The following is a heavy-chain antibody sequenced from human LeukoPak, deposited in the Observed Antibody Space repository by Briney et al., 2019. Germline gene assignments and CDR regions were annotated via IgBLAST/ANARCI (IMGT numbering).Heavy chain of an antibody. V-gene: IGHV4-59*01. Sequence: NPSETLSLTCTVSGGSISSYYWSWIRQTPGKGLEWIGYIYYSGSTNYNPSLKSRVTISVDTSKNQFSLKLSSVTAADTAVYYCARQYSSSWYSNWFDPWGQGTLVTVSS. CDR2: IYYSGST. D-gene: IGHD6-13*01. CDR1: GGSISSYY. J-gene: IGHJ5*02. CDR3: ARQYSSSWYSNWFDP.